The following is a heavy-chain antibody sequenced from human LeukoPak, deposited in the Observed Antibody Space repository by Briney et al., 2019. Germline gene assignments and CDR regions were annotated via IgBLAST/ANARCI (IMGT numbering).Heavy chain of an antibody. CDR3: AKRGHYDTSGHYAAFDY. D-gene: IGHD3-22*01. CDR1: GFXFSNCA. CDR2: ISSGGSST. J-gene: IGHJ4*02. Sequence: GGSLRLSCATSGFXFSNCAMSWVRQAPGKGLEWVSAISSGGSSTYYADAVKGRFTISRDNSKDTLYLQMNSLRGEDTAVYYCAKRGHYDTSGHYAAFDYWGQGTLVTVSS. V-gene: IGHV3-23*01.